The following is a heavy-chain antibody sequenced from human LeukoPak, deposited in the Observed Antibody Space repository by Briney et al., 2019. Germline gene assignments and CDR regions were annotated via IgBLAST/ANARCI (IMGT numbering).Heavy chain of an antibody. Sequence: SETLSLTCAVSGYSISGGYYWGWIRQAPGKGLEWIGSIYHSGSTYYNPSLKSRVTISVVTSKNQFSLRLTSVTAADTAVYYCARHSVAVAATGDAFDIWGQGTMVTVSS. CDR3: ARHSVAVAATGDAFDI. J-gene: IGHJ3*02. CDR2: IYHSGST. V-gene: IGHV4-38-2*01. D-gene: IGHD6-19*01. CDR1: GYSISGGYY.